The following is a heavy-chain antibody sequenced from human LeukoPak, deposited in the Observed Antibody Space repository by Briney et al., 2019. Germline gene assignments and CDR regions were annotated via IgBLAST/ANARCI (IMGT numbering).Heavy chain of an antibody. Sequence: RGESLKTYCKGSGYSFTSYWIGWVPQMPGKGLEWMEIIYPGDSDTRYSPSFQGPVTISADKSISTAYLQWSSLKASDTAMYYCARLPAAAGPIDYWGQGTLVTVSS. CDR2: IYPGDSDT. CDR1: GYSFTSYW. D-gene: IGHD6-13*01. CDR3: ARLPAAAGPIDY. J-gene: IGHJ4*02. V-gene: IGHV5-51*01.